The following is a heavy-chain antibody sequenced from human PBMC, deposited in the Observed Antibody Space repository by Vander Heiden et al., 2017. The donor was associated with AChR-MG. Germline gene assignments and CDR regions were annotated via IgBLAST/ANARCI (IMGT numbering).Heavy chain of an antibody. J-gene: IGHJ6*02. Sequence: QVQLVQSGAEVKKPGSSVKVSCKASGGPFSSYAISWVRQAPGQGLEWMGGIIPIFGTANYAQKFQGRVTITADKSTSTAYMELSSLRSVDTAVYYCATEASVAGTYNYYYGMDVWGQGTTVTVSS. CDR3: ATEASVAGTYNYYYGMDV. CDR1: GGPFSSYA. V-gene: IGHV1-69*06. D-gene: IGHD6-19*01. CDR2: IIPIFGTA.